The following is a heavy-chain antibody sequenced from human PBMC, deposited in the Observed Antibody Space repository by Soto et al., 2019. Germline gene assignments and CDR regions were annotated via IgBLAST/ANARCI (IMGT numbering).Heavy chain of an antibody. V-gene: IGHV1-8*02. CDR1: GYTFTSYD. Sequence: QVQLVQSGAEVKKPGASVKVSCKASGYTFTSYDINWVRQATGQGLEWMGWMNPNNGDTEYAQRFQGRVTMTRNNAISTAYLELSSLRSDATAFYYCVSETDSRDLWGQGTLVTVSS. D-gene: IGHD2-21*02. CDR2: MNPNNGDT. J-gene: IGHJ4*02. CDR3: VSETDSRDL.